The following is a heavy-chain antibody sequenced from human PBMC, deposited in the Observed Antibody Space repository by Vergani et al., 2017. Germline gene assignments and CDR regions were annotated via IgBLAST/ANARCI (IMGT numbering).Heavy chain of an antibody. CDR1: GFSFKDYA. V-gene: IGHV3-23*01. CDR2: ISGTGGFT. J-gene: IGHJ5*01. Sequence: EVRLLESGGDLLQSGESLKISCAASGFSFKDYAMSWARQAPGKGLEWVSGISGTGGFTFYADSVKGRFTISRDNYKNTLYLQMSSLRADDTAVYYCAKSASVSMSLPNWFESWGQGTHVTVS. CDR3: AKSASVSMSLPNWFES.